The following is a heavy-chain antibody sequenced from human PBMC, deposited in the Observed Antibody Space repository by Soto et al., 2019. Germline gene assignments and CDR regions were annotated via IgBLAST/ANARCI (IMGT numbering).Heavy chain of an antibody. V-gene: IGHV3-23*01. CDR2: ISGSGSFT. CDR3: AKIPTGSGSSKFDY. Sequence: GGSLRLSCAASGFTSRTYAMNWVRQAPGKGLGWISAISGSGSFTHYADSVRGRFTISRDNSQNQLYLQMNNLRGDDTAMYYCAKIPTGSGSSKFDYWGQGIQVTVSS. D-gene: IGHD3-10*01. J-gene: IGHJ4*02. CDR1: GFTSRTYA.